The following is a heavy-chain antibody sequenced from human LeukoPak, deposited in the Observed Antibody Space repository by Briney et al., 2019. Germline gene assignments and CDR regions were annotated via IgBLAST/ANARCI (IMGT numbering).Heavy chain of an antibody. V-gene: IGHV3-7*01. Sequence: TGGSLRLSCEGSGFTFSNYWMGWVRQAPGKGPQWVANIKTDGSEKYYVDSVKGRFTISRDNAKNSLYLQMNSLRAEDTAVYYCATYSSLNRREFQYWGQGTLLTVSS. J-gene: IGHJ1*01. D-gene: IGHD3-22*01. CDR3: ATYSSLNRREFQY. CDR1: GFTFSNYW. CDR2: IKTDGSEK.